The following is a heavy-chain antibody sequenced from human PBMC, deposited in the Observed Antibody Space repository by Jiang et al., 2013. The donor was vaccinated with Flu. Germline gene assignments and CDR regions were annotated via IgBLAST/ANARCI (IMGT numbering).Heavy chain of an antibody. D-gene: IGHD2-2*01. J-gene: IGHJ6*02. Sequence: QLVESGGGLVQPGGSLRLSCAASGFTFSSYAMSWVRQAPGKGLEWVSAISGSGGSTYYADSVKGRFTISRDNSKNTLYLQMNSLRAEDTAVYYCAKGFKGRRYQLLFYYYGMDVWGQGTTVTVSS. CDR1: GFTFSSYA. CDR2: ISGSGGST. V-gene: IGHV3-23*04. CDR3: AKGFKGRRYQLLFYYYGMDV.